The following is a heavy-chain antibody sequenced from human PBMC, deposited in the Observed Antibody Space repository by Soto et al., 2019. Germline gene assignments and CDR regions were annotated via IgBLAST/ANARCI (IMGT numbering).Heavy chain of an antibody. J-gene: IGHJ6*02. Sequence: ASVKVSCKASGGTFSSYAISWVRQAPGQGLEWMGGIIPIFGTANYAQKFQGRVTITADESTSTAYMELSSLRSEDTAVYYCARNIVVVPAAPDFYYYGMDVWGQGTTVTVSS. CDR1: GGTFSSYA. V-gene: IGHV1-69*13. CDR3: ARNIVVVPAAPDFYYYGMDV. CDR2: IIPIFGTA. D-gene: IGHD2-2*01.